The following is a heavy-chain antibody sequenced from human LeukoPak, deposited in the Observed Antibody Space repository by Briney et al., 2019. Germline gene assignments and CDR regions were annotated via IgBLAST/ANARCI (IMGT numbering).Heavy chain of an antibody. Sequence: SETLSLTCTVSGGSISSYYWSWIRQPPGKGLEWIGYIYYSGSTNYNPSFKSRVTISVDTSKNQFSLKLSSVTAADTAVYYCARASRYFSPKFDPWGQGTLVTVSS. CDR2: IYYSGST. V-gene: IGHV4-59*01. J-gene: IGHJ5*02. D-gene: IGHD3-9*01. CDR1: GGSISSYY. CDR3: ARASRYFSPKFDP.